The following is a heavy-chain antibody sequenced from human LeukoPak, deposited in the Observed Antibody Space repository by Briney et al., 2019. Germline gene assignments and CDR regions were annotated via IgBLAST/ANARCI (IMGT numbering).Heavy chain of an antibody. D-gene: IGHD2-15*01. CDR2: IYYSGST. CDR1: GGSISSYY. Sequence: SETLSLTCTVSGGSISSYYWSWIRQPPGKGLEWIGYIYYSGSTYYNPSLKSRVTISVDTSKNQFSLKLSSVTAADTAVYYCARDIVVAAGYFDYWGQGTLVTVSS. V-gene: IGHV4-59*12. J-gene: IGHJ4*02. CDR3: ARDIVVAAGYFDY.